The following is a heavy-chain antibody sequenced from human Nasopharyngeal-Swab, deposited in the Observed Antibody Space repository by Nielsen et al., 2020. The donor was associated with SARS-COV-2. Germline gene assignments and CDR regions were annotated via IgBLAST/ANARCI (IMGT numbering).Heavy chain of an antibody. CDR2: IINSGGST. CDR3: ARSRLGY. V-gene: IGHV3-23*01. J-gene: IGHJ4*02. CDR1: GFTFSTYA. Sequence: GESLKISCAASGFTFSTYAMSWVRQAPGRRLEWVSGIINSGGSTEYADSVKGRFTISRDNSRNTLFLQMNSLRAEDTAVYYCARSRLGYWGQGTLVTVSS. D-gene: IGHD3-9*01.